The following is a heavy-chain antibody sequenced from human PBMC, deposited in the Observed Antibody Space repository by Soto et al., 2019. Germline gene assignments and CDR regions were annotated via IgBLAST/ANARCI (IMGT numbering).Heavy chain of an antibody. CDR3: ARLVTGRRLLRFDP. Sequence: PSETLSLTCTVSGGSISSYYWSWIRQPPGKGLEWIGYIYYSGSTNYNPSLKSRVTISVDTSKNQFSLKLSSVTAADTAVYYCARLVTGRRLLRFDPWGQGTLVTSPQ. V-gene: IGHV4-59*01. D-gene: IGHD2-21*02. J-gene: IGHJ5*02. CDR1: GGSISSYY. CDR2: IYYSGST.